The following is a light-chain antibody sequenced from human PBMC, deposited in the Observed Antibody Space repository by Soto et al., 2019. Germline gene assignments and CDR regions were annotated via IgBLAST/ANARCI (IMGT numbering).Light chain of an antibody. CDR3: QHYGT. CDR1: QSVSSSY. V-gene: IGKV3-20*01. Sequence: EIVLTQSPGTLSLSPGERATLSCRASQSVSSSYLAWYQQKPGQAPRLLIHGTYSRATGIPDRFSGSGSGTDFTLTISRLDPEDFAVYYCQHYGTFGQGTKVDIK. CDR2: GTY. J-gene: IGKJ1*01.